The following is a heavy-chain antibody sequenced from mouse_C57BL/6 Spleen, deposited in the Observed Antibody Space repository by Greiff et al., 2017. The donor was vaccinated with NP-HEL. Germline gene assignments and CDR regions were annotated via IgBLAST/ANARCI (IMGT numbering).Heavy chain of an antibody. D-gene: IGHD1-1*01. CDR1: GYTFTDYE. Sequence: QVQLKESGAELVRPGASVTLSCKASGYTFTDYEMHWVKQTPVHGLEWIGAIDPETGGTAYNQKFKGKAILTADKSSSTAYMELRSLTSEDSAVYYCTRPRYYGSSFWYFDGWGTGTTVTVSS. J-gene: IGHJ1*03. CDR3: TRPRYYGSSFWYFDG. V-gene: IGHV1-15*01. CDR2: IDPETGGT.